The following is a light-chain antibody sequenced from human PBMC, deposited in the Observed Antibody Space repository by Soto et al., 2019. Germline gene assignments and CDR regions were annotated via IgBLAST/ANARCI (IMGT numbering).Light chain of an antibody. CDR2: GAS. V-gene: IGKV3-20*01. Sequence: DIVLTQSPGTLSLSPGERATLSCRASQSVSSSYLAWYQQKPGQAPRLLIYGASSWATGIPNRFSGSGSGIDFTLTISRLEPEDFAVYYCQQYGSSYTFGQGTKLEIK. CDR1: QSVSSSY. CDR3: QQYGSSYT. J-gene: IGKJ2*01.